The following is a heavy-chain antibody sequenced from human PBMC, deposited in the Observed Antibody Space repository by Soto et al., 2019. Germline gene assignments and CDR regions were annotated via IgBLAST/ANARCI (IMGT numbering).Heavy chain of an antibody. V-gene: IGHV3-74*01. Sequence: GESLKISCAASGFTFSSYWMHWVRQAPGKGLVWVSRINSDGSSTSYADSVKGRFTISRDNAKNTLYLQMNRLRAEDTAVYYCARGLGEGNDAFDIWGQGTMVTVSS. CDR2: INSDGSST. CDR1: GFTFSSYW. J-gene: IGHJ3*02. D-gene: IGHD3-10*01. CDR3: ARGLGEGNDAFDI.